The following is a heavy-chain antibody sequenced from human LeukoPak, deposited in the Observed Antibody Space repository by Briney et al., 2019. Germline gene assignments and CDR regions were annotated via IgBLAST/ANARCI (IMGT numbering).Heavy chain of an antibody. CDR1: GGTFSSYA. CDR3: ARDVPGSIGTTARFDP. Sequence: ASVKVSCKASGGTFSSYAISWVRQAPGQGLEWMGWISFHNGNTNYAQKFHGRLTMTTDTSTSTAYMELRSLRSDDTGVYYCARDVPGSIGTTARFDPWGQGTLVTVSS. J-gene: IGHJ5*02. CDR2: ISFHNGNT. V-gene: IGHV1-18*01. D-gene: IGHD1-1*01.